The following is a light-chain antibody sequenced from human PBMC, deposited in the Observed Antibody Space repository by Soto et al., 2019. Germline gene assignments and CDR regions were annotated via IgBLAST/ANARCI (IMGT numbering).Light chain of an antibody. CDR3: QSYDSSLSAYV. V-gene: IGLV1-40*01. J-gene: IGLJ1*01. CDR2: GNS. Sequence: QSVLTQPPSVSGAPGQRVTISCTGSSSNIGAGYDVHWYQHFPGTAPKLLIYGNSHRPSGVPDRVSGSKSATSASLAITGLQAEDEADYYCQSYDSSLSAYVFGSGTKVTVL. CDR1: SSNIGAGYD.